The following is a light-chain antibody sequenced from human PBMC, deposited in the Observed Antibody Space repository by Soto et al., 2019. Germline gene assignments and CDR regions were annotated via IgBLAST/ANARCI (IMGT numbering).Light chain of an antibody. CDR3: HQYGNSPRT. CDR2: DTS. Sequence: EIVLTQSPGTLSLSPGERATLSCRASQSVRNIYVAWYQQKPGPAPRLLIYDTSTRATGISDRFSGSGSGTDFTLTISRLEPEDFAVYYCHQYGNSPRTFGQGTKVDIK. J-gene: IGKJ1*01. CDR1: QSVRNIY. V-gene: IGKV3-20*01.